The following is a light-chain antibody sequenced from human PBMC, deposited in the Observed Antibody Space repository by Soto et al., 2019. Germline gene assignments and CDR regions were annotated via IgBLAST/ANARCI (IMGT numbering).Light chain of an antibody. CDR3: QQYGSSPLA. CDR2: GAS. Sequence: EIVLTQSPGTLSLSPGERATLSCRARQSVSSSYLAWYQQKPGQAPRLLIYGASSRATGIPDRFSGSGSGTDFTLTISRLEPEDFAVYYCQQYGSSPLALGQGTKVDIK. J-gene: IGKJ1*01. CDR1: QSVSSSY. V-gene: IGKV3-20*01.